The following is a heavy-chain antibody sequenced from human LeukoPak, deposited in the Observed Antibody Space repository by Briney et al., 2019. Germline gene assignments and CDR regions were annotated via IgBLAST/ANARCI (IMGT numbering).Heavy chain of an antibody. V-gene: IGHV3-30*18. D-gene: IGHD6-19*01. Sequence: GGSLSLSCAASGFPFSSYDMHWVRQAPGKGLEWVALISYDGTNKNYADSVKGRFTISRDNSKSTVYLQMNSLRAEDTAVYYCAKQYSSDWLIDYRGQGTLVTVSS. CDR1: GFPFSSYD. CDR2: ISYDGTNK. CDR3: AKQYSSDWLIDY. J-gene: IGHJ4*02.